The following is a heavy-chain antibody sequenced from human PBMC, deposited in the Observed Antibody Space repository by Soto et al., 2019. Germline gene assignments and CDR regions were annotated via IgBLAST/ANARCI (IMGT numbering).Heavy chain of an antibody. D-gene: IGHD1-26*01. CDR3: SRRGSYHPFVP. CDR1: GYSLTTYW. CDR2: IYPGDSDH. J-gene: IGHJ5*02. V-gene: IGHV5-51*01. Sequence: GEPLKISYKCSGYSLTTYWIGWVRQMPGKGLEWMGIIYPGDSDHRYSPSFQGQVTISADKSISTASLKWSSLKASDTAMIYCSRRGSYHPFVPSGQGTLVTVSS.